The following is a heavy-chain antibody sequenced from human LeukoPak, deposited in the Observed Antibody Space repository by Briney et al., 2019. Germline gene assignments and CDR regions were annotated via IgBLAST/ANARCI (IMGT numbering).Heavy chain of an antibody. CDR3: YGMDV. CDR2: ISVRGGST. CDR1: GFTFSSYA. J-gene: IGHJ6*02. V-gene: IGHV3-23*01. Sequence: PGGTLRLSCAASGFTFSSYAMSWVRQAPGRGLEGVSAISVRGGSTYYADSVKGRFTISRDNSKNTRYLQMNSLRAEDTAVYYSYGMDVWGQGTTVSVS.